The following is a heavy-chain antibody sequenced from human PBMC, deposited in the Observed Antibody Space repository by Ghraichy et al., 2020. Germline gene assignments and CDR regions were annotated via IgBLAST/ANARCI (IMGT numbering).Heavy chain of an antibody. J-gene: IGHJ6*02. CDR3: ARHDGYYDFWSGYSHGYYYGMDV. CDR1: GGSISSSSYY. Sequence: ESLNISCTVSGGSISSSSYYWGWIRQPPGKGLEWIGSIYYSGSTYYNPSLKSRVTISVDTSKNQFSLKLSSVTAADTAVYYCARHDGYYDFWSGYSHGYYYGMDVWGQGTTVTVSS. V-gene: IGHV4-39*01. D-gene: IGHD3-3*01. CDR2: IYYSGST.